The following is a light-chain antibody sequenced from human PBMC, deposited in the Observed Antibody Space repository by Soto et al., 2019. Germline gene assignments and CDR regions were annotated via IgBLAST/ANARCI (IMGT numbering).Light chain of an antibody. Sequence: EVVLTQSPVTLSLSPGERATLSCRASQSFRGLLAWYQQKPGQAPRLLIYDAYNRATGIPPRFSGSGSGTDFTLTISSLQPEDFATYYCQQSYSTPQTFGQGTKLEIK. CDR2: DAY. J-gene: IGKJ2*01. V-gene: IGKV3-11*01. CDR1: QSFRGL. CDR3: QQSYSTPQT.